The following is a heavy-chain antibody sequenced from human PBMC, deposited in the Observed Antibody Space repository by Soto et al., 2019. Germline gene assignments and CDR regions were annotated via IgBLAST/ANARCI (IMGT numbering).Heavy chain of an antibody. CDR1: GYTFTSYD. J-gene: IGHJ3*02. CDR2: MNPNSGNT. Sequence: ASVKVSCKASGYTFTSYDINWVRQATGQGLEWMGWMNPNSGNTGYAQKFQGRVTMTRNTSISTAYMELSSLRSEDTAVYYCARVAYSYGYYVFDIWGQGTMVTVSS. V-gene: IGHV1-8*01. CDR3: ARVAYSYGYYVFDI. D-gene: IGHD5-18*01.